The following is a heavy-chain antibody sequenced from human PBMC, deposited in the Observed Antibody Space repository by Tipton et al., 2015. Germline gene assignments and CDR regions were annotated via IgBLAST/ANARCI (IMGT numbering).Heavy chain of an antibody. J-gene: IGHJ4*02. V-gene: IGHV4-31*03. CDR1: GGSISNGGYY. CDR2: INYRGTT. D-gene: IGHD3-22*01. CDR3: ARITFIEGLEGHKSTDEGFDY. Sequence: TLSLTCTVSGGSISNGGYYWSWIRQYPEKGLEWIGHINYRGTTHYNPSLQSRVTMSVDTSKNHFSLNLTSVTAADTAVYYCARITFIEGLEGHKSTDEGFDYWGRGTLVTVSS.